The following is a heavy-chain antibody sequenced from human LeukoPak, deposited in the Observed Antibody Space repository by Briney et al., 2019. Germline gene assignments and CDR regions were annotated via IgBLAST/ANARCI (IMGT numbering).Heavy chain of an antibody. CDR2: MNPNSGNT. V-gene: IGHV1-8*03. D-gene: IGHD3-3*01. CDR3: ARGRSLFGVVIEGY. Sequence: ASVKVSCKASGYTFTSYDINWVRQATGQGLEWMGWMNPNSGNTGYAQKFQGRVTITRNTSISTAYMELSSLRSEDTAVYYCARGRSLFGVVIEGYWGQGTLVTVSS. J-gene: IGHJ4*02. CDR1: GYTFTSYD.